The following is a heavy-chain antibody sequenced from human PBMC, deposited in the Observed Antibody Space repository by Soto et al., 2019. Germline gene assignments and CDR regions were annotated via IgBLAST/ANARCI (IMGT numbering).Heavy chain of an antibody. V-gene: IGHV1-69*01. Sequence: KFQGRVTITADESTSTAYMELSSLRSEDTAVYYCARVMGLLCGVVPIFYYGMDVWGQGTTVTVSS. J-gene: IGHJ6*02. CDR3: ARVMGLLCGVVPIFYYGMDV. D-gene: IGHD3-3*01.